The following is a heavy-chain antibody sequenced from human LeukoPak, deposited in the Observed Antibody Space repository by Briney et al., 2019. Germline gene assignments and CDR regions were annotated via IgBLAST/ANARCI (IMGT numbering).Heavy chain of an antibody. Sequence: SETLSLTRTVSGGSISSHYWSWIRQPPGKGLEWIGYIYYSGSTNYNPSLKSRVTISVDTSKNQFSLKLSSVTAADTAVYYCATRYSNYAYYYYMDVWGKGTTVTVSS. CDR3: ATRYSNYAYYYYMDV. V-gene: IGHV4-59*11. D-gene: IGHD4-11*01. CDR1: GGSISSHY. J-gene: IGHJ6*03. CDR2: IYYSGST.